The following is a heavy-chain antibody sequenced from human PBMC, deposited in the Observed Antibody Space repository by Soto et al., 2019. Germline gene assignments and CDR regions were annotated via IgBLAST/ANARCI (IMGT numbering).Heavy chain of an antibody. J-gene: IGHJ4*02. CDR2: IKRDGSET. V-gene: IGHV3-7*01. CDR1: GFSFGSYW. CDR3: ARGASQWLVGDY. Sequence: EVQLVQSGGGLVQPGGSLRLSCAASGFSFGSYWMDWVRQAPGKGLQWVANIKRDGSETYYEDSVRGRFTISRDNAKKSLYLQINSLRAEDTAMYFCARGASQWLVGDYWGQGALVTVAS. D-gene: IGHD6-19*01.